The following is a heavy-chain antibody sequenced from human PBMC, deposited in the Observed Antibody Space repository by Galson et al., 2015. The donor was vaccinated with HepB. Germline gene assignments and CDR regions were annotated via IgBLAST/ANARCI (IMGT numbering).Heavy chain of an antibody. CDR3: ARVGYSSSWGVGFDY. J-gene: IGHJ4*02. CDR2: IIPILGIA. CDR1: GGTFSSYT. V-gene: IGHV1-69*02. Sequence: SVKVSCKASGGTFSSYTIGWVRQAPGQGLEWMGRIIPILGIANYAQKFQGRVTITADKSTSTAYMELSSLRSEDTAVYYCARVGYSSSWGVGFDYWGQGTLVTVSS. D-gene: IGHD6-13*01.